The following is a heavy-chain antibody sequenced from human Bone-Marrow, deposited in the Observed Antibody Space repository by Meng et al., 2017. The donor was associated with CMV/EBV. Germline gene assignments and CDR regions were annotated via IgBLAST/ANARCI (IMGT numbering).Heavy chain of an antibody. CDR1: GYTFSGYY. CDR2: INPHRGDT. Sequence: ASVKVSCKASGYTFSGYYIHWVRQAPGQGLEWMGWINPHRGDTNYAQQFQGRVTLTRDTSINTGYMELTRLTSDDTAVYYCSRDNNWGPDYWGQGTLVTVSS. CDR3: SRDNNWGPDY. J-gene: IGHJ4*02. D-gene: IGHD7-27*01. V-gene: IGHV1-2*02.